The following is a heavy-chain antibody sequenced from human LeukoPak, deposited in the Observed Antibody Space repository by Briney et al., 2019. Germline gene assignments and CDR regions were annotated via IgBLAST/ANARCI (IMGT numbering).Heavy chain of an antibody. Sequence: SCAXXGFXXXXYGMHWVRQAPGKGLEWVAFIRNDGSNKYYADSVKGRFTISRDNSKNTLYMQMNSLRVEDTAVYYCVSRDFWSGYAFDYWGQGTLVTVSS. CDR3: VSRDFWSGYAFDY. CDR2: IRNDGSNK. J-gene: IGHJ4*02. CDR1: GFXXXXYG. D-gene: IGHD3-3*01. V-gene: IGHV3-30*02.